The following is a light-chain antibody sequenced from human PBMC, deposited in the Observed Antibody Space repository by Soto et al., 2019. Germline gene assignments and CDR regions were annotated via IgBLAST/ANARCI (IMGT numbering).Light chain of an antibody. CDR2: LNSDGSH. V-gene: IGLV4-69*01. J-gene: IGLJ2*01. CDR3: QTWGTGTVV. Sequence: QLVLTQSPSASASLGASVKLTCTLTSVHSSYAIAWHQQQPEKGPRYLMNLNSDGSHSKGDGIPDRFSGSSSGAERYLTISSLQSEDEADYYCQTWGTGTVVFGGGTKLTVL. CDR1: SVHSSYA.